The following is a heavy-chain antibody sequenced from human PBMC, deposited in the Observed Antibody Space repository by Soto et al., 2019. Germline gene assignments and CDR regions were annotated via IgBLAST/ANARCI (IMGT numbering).Heavy chain of an antibody. D-gene: IGHD6-13*01. CDR1: GFTFSSYA. V-gene: IGHV3-23*01. J-gene: IGHJ3*02. Sequence: EVQLLESGGGLVQPGGSLRLSCAASGFTFSSYAMSWVRQAPGKGLEWVSAISGSGGSTYYADSVKGRFTISRDSSKNTLYLQVNSLRAEDTAVYYCAKIAAAGDAFDIWGQGTMVTVSS. CDR3: AKIAAAGDAFDI. CDR2: ISGSGGST.